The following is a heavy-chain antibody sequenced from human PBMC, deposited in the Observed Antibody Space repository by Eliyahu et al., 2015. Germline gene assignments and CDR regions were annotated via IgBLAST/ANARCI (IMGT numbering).Heavy chain of an antibody. CDR2: ISYDGSNK. V-gene: IGHV3-30*03. CDR3: ASAYLYCGSISCPTLEYYNAMDV. CDR1: XFTFSSYG. D-gene: IGHD2-2*01. Sequence: QVQLVESGGGVVQPGRSLRLSCAASXFTFSSYGXPWFRQAPGKGREWVALISYDGSNKYYADSVKGRFTISRDNSKNTLYVQMSSLRTEDTAIYYCASAYLYCGSISCPTLEYYNAMDVWGQGTTVTVSS. J-gene: IGHJ6*02.